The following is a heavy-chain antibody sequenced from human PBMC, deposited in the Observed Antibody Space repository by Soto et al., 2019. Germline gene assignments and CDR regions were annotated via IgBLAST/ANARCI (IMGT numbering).Heavy chain of an antibody. CDR3: VKWHTSNFDSLPFTGFDF. V-gene: IGHV3-23*01. D-gene: IGHD3-22*01. J-gene: IGHJ4*02. CDR2: MSGDGRT. Sequence: PGGSLRLSCAASGFTFSSYEMNWVRQAPGKGLEWLSVMSGDGRTRYALSVTGRFTISRDNSKNTLYLQMRSLRAEDAAAYYCVKWHTSNFDSLPFTGFDFWGQGTQVTVSS. CDR1: GFTFSSYE.